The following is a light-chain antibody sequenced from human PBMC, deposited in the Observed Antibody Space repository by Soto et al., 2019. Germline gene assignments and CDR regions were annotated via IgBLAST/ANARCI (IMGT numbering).Light chain of an antibody. Sequence: QSVLTQPPSVSEAPGQRVTISCTGSSSNIGAGYEAHWYQQVPGTAPKLLIYENNNRPSGVPDRFSGSKSGTSASLAITGLQAEDEAEYCQSYDSSRSGYVFGTGTKLTVL. CDR3: QSYDSSRSGYV. J-gene: IGLJ1*01. CDR2: ENN. CDR1: SSNIGAGYE. V-gene: IGLV1-40*01.